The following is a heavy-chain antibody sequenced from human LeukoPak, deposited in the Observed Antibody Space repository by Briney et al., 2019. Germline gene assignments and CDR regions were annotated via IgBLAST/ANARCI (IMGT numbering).Heavy chain of an antibody. J-gene: IGHJ1*01. CDR1: GGTLSSYA. D-gene: IGHD1-26*01. CDR3: ARGATSLVGATDLFRDDTREYFQH. V-gene: IGHV1-69*13. CDR2: IIPIFGTA. Sequence: ASVKVSCKASGGTLSSYAISWVRQAPGQGLEWMGGIIPIFGTANYAQKFQGRVTITADESTSTAYMELSSLRSEDTAVYYCARGATSLVGATDLFRDDTREYFQHWGQGTLVTVSS.